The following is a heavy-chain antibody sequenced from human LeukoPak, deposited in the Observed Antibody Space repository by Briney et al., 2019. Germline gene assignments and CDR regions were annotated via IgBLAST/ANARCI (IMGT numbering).Heavy chain of an antibody. CDR2: IRYDGSNK. V-gene: IGHV3-30*02. CDR3: AREWLYYYDSSGYYYGSEYSQH. J-gene: IGHJ1*01. CDR1: GFTFSSYG. D-gene: IGHD3-22*01. Sequence: GGSLRLSCAASGFTFSSYGMHWVRQAPGKGLEWVAFIRYDGSNKYYADSVKGRFTISRDNSKNTLYLQMNSLRAEDTAVYYCAREWLYYYDSSGYYYGSEYSQHWGQGTLVTVSS.